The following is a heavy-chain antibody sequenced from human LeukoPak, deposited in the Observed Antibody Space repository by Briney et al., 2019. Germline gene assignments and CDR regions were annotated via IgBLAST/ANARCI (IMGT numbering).Heavy chain of an antibody. J-gene: IGHJ3*02. D-gene: IGHD5-24*01. V-gene: IGHV3-23*01. CDR2: INDGGGGT. Sequence: GGSLRLSCDASGFNFHTYAMTWVRQTPGKGLEWVSSINDGGGGTWYSPSVKGRFTISRDNSKNVVFLQMNSLRDDDTARYYCAKMLIAGQRDAPKAVFDDGFDIWGQGTMVIVSS. CDR3: AKMLIAGQRDAPKAVFDDGFDI. CDR1: GFNFHTYA.